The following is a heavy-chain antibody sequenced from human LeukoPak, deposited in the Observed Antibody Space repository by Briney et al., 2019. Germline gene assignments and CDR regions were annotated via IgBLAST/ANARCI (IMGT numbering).Heavy chain of an antibody. CDR3: ARVGAASDSSGKGQLPAHFDY. CDR2: IKQDGSEK. J-gene: IGHJ4*02. CDR1: GFTFSSYW. Sequence: PGGSLRLSCAASGFTFSSYWMSWVRQAPGKGLEWVANIKQDGSEKYYVDSVKGRFTISRDNAKNSLYLQMNSLRAEDTALYYCARVGAASDSSGKGQLPAHFDYWGQGTLVTVSS. V-gene: IGHV3-7*02. D-gene: IGHD3-22*01.